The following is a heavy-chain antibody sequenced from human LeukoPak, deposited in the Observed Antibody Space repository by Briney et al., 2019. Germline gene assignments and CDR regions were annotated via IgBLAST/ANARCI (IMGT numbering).Heavy chain of an antibody. CDR1: GFSFSDYY. CDR2: ISSSGDTM. Sequence: NPGGSLRLSCAASGFSFSDYYMSWLRQAPGKGLEWGSYISSSGDTMSYAVSVKGRFTISRDNAKNSLYLQMSSLRAEDAAIYYCARVMGNYASDYWGQGALVTVSS. J-gene: IGHJ4*02. V-gene: IGHV3-11*04. D-gene: IGHD1-7*01. CDR3: ARVMGNYASDY.